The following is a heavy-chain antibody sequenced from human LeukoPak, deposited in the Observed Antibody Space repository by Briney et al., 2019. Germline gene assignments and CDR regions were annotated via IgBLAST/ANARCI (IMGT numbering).Heavy chain of an antibody. D-gene: IGHD1-26*01. CDR3: ARLIVGATSWFDP. Sequence: KPSETLSLTCIVSGGSISSYYWSWIRQPPGKGLEWIGYISYTGSTNYNPSLKSRVTISVDTSKNQFSLKLNSVTAADTAVYYCARLIVGATSWFDPWGQGTLVTVSS. J-gene: IGHJ5*02. V-gene: IGHV4-59*08. CDR1: GGSISSYY. CDR2: ISYTGST.